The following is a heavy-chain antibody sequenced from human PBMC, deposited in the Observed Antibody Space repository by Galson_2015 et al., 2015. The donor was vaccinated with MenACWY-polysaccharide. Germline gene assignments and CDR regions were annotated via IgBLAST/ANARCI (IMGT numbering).Heavy chain of an antibody. Sequence: SLRLSCAASGFTFSNYAMSWVRQAPGKGLEWVSTIGGSGSNAHYADSVKGRFTISRDKSKNTLSLQMNSLRAEDTAVYYCARVRYSTGKYQFDYWGQGTLVAVSS. D-gene: IGHD2-2*01. V-gene: IGHV3-23*01. CDR3: ARVRYSTGKYQFDY. CDR2: IGGSGSNA. J-gene: IGHJ4*02. CDR1: GFTFSNYA.